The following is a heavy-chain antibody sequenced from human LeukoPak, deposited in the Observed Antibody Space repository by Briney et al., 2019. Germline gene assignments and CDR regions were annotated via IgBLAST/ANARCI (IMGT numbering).Heavy chain of an antibody. J-gene: IGHJ4*02. CDR1: GFTFSNSW. Sequence: SGGSLRLSCGASGFTFSNSWMSWVRQAPGKGLEWVANINQDGSEKYYVDSVEGRFTISRDNAKNTLYLQMNSLRAEDTAVYYCARDQGENYDSSGYYPYWGQGTLVTVSS. CDR2: INQDGSEK. D-gene: IGHD3-22*01. CDR3: ARDQGENYDSSGYYPY. V-gene: IGHV3-7*01.